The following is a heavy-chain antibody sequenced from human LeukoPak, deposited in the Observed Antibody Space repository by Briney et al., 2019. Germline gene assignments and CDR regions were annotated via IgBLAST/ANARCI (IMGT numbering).Heavy chain of an antibody. J-gene: IGHJ3*02. CDR2: IFYSGST. V-gene: IGHV4-38-2*02. CDR3: AKSNGYGLIDI. D-gene: IGHD3-22*01. CDR1: GYSISSGYY. Sequence: SETLSLACTVSGYSISSGYYWGWVRQPPGKALEWIGNIFYSGSTYYSPSLKSRVTISLDTSRNQFSLKLNSVTAADTAVYYCAKSNGYGLIDIWGQGTMVTVSS.